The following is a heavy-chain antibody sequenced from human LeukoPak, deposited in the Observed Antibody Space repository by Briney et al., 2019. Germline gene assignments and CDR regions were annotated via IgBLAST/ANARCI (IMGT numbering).Heavy chain of an antibody. Sequence: GGSLRLSCAASGFTFSSYWMSWVRQAPGKGLEWVANIKQDGSEKYYVDSVKGRFTISRDNAKNSLYLQMNSLRAEDTAVYYCARSPRGGSGSYYQYYYYYMDVWGKGTTVTISS. J-gene: IGHJ6*03. V-gene: IGHV3-7*01. CDR3: ARSPRGGSGSYYQYYYYYMDV. CDR2: IKQDGSEK. CDR1: GFTFSSYW. D-gene: IGHD3-10*01.